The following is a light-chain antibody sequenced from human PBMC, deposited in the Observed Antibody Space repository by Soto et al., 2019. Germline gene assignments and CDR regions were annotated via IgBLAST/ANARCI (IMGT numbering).Light chain of an antibody. V-gene: IGKV2-28*01. CDR2: LGS. CDR3: MQALQTPPT. J-gene: IGKJ1*01. Sequence: DIVMTQSPLSLPVTPGEPASISCRSSQGLLYSDGNNYLDWYLQKPGQSPQLLIYLGSNQASGVPDRFSGSGSGTDFTLKINRVAAGDVGVYYCMQALQTPPTFGQGTKVEIK. CDR1: QGLLYSDGNNY.